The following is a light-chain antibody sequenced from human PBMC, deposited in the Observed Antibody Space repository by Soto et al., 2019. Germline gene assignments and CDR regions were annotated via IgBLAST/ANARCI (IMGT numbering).Light chain of an antibody. CDR2: EVS. Sequence: QSVLTQPASVSGSPGQSITISCTGTSSDVGGYNYVSWYQQHPGKAPKLMIYEVSNRPSGVSNRFSGSKSGNTASLTISGLQAEDEADYYCSSFAGTNSFVFGTGNKLTVL. CDR1: SSDVGGYNY. CDR3: SSFAGTNSFV. J-gene: IGLJ1*01. V-gene: IGLV2-14*01.